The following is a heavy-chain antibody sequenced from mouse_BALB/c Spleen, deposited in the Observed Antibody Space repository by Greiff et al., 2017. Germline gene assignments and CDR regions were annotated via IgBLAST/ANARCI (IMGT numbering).Heavy chain of an antibody. CDR3: ARPRPTGY. CDR2: ISPSTGYT. D-gene: IGHD2-10*01. V-gene: IGHV1-7*01. J-gene: IGHJ2*01. CDR1: GYTFTSYW. Sequence: VQLQQSGAELAKPGASVKMSCKASGYTFTSYWMHWVKQRPGQGLEWIGYISPSTGYTEYNQKFKDKATLTADKSSSTAYMQLSSLTSEDSAVYYCARPRPTGYWGPGTTLPVSS.